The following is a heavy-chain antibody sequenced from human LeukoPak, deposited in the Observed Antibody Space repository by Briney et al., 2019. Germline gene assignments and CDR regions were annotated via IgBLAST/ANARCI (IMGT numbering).Heavy chain of an antibody. D-gene: IGHD3-22*01. V-gene: IGHV3-23*01. CDR1: GFTFSSYA. CDR2: ISGSGDST. J-gene: IGHJ6*03. CDR3: AKMGPGSGSTYCMDV. Sequence: PGGSLRLSCAASGFTFSSYAMSWVRQAPGKGLEWVSAISGSGDSTYYADSVKGRFTISRDNSKNTLYLQMNSLRAEDTAVYYCAKMGPGSGSTYCMDVWGKGTTVTVSS.